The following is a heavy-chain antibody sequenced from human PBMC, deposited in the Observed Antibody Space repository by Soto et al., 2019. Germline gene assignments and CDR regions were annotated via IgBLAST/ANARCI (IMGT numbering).Heavy chain of an antibody. Sequence: QTLSLTCAISGDSVSSNSAAWNWIRQTPSRGLEWLGRTYYRSKWYNDYAVSVKSRITINPDTSKNQFSLQLNSVTPEDTAVYYCAREPGITIFGVPSRVAFDIWGQGTMVTVSS. CDR1: GDSVSSNSAA. CDR3: AREPGITIFGVPSRVAFDI. D-gene: IGHD3-3*01. V-gene: IGHV6-1*01. CDR2: TYYRSKWYN. J-gene: IGHJ3*02.